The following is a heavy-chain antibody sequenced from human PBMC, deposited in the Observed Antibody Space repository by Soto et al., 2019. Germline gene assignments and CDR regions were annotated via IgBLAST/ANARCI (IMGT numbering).Heavy chain of an antibody. CDR2: IYYSGNT. CDR3: ARGENDAFDI. Sequence: SETLSLTCTVSGGSISSGDYYWSWIRQPPGKGLEWIGYIYYSGNTYYNPSLKSRVTISVDTSENHFSLKLISVTAADTAVYYCARGENDAFDIWGQGTMVTVSS. V-gene: IGHV4-30-4*01. J-gene: IGHJ3*02. CDR1: GGSISSGDYY.